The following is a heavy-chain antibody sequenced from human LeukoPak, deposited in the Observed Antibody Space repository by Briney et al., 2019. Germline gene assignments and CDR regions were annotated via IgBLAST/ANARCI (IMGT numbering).Heavy chain of an antibody. CDR2: IYYSGST. D-gene: IGHD3-22*01. CDR1: GGSISSYY. J-gene: IGHJ4*02. V-gene: IGHV4-59*08. CDR3: ASFSSGYNY. Sequence: SETLSLTCTVSGGSISSYYWRWIRQPPGKGLEWIGYIYYSGSTNYNPSLKSRVTISVDTSKNQFSLKLSSVTAADTAVYYCASFSSGYNYWGQGTLVTVSS.